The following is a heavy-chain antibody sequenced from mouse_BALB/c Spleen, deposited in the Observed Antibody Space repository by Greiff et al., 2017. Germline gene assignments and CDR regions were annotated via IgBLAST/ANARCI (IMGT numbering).Heavy chain of an antibody. CDR2: ISSGGST. D-gene: IGHD1-1*01. CDR3: ARVRTTTAWFAY. V-gene: IGHV5-6-5*01. J-gene: IGHJ3*01. CDR1: GFTFSSYA. Sequence: EVHLVESGGGLVKPGGSLKLSCAASGFTFSSYAMSWVRQTPEKRLEWVASISSGGSTYYPDSVKGRFTISRDNARNILYLQMSSLRSEDTAMYYCARVRTTTAWFAYWGQGTLVTVSA.